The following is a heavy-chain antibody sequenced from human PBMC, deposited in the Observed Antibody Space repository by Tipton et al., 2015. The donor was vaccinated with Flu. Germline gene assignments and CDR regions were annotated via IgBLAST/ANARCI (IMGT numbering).Heavy chain of an antibody. CDR3: ARDLWGLGDLSAPSY. Sequence: QLVQSGAEVKKPGASVKVSCKASGSAFTGYYIHWVRQAPGQGLEWMGRINPKSADTKYAQKFQGRVTLTSDTSVSTAYMELTRLTSDDTAVYYCARDLWGLGDLSAPSYWGQGTLVPISS. J-gene: IGHJ4*02. CDR2: INPKSADT. CDR1: GSAFTGYY. V-gene: IGHV1-2*06. D-gene: IGHD3-16*02.